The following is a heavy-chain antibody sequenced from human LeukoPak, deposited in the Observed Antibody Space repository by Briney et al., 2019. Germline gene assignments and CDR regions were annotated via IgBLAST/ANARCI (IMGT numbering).Heavy chain of an antibody. J-gene: IGHJ4*02. CDR3: VRDPILGFPDYFDS. V-gene: IGHV3-30*04. Sequence: GRSLRLSCAASGFTFSSYALHWVRQAPGKGLEWVAVISYEGKNKYYSDSVKGRFTISRDNSKNTLYLQMNSLRAEDTAVYYCVRDPILGFPDYFDSWGQGTLVTVSS. D-gene: IGHD3-3*01. CDR2: ISYEGKNK. CDR1: GFTFSSYA.